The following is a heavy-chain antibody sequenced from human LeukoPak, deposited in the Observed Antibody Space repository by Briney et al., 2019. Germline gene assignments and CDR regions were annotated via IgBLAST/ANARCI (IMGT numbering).Heavy chain of an antibody. J-gene: IGHJ5*02. V-gene: IGHV4-4*09. CDR1: GGSISDYY. Sequence: PSETLSLTCTVSGGSISDYYWSWIRQPPGKGLEWVGYIYTSGSTNYNPSLKSRVTISVDTSKNQFSLKLSSVTAADTAVYYCARHGDKRGRFDAWGQGTLVTVSA. CDR2: IYTSGST. D-gene: IGHD3-16*01. CDR3: ARHGDKRGRFDA.